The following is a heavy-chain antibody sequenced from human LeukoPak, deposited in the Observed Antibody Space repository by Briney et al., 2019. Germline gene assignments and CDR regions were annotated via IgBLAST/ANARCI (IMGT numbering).Heavy chain of an antibody. D-gene: IGHD2-2*01. CDR1: GFTFSNYG. Sequence: GGSLRLSCAASGFTFSNYGMHWVHQAPGKGLEWVAVISYNGGSQFYADSVKGRFTISRDDSKNTLSLQMNNLRAEDTAVYYCAKEATEYTSRALDYWGQGTLVTVS. CDR3: AKEATEYTSRALDY. CDR2: ISYNGGSQ. V-gene: IGHV3-30*18. J-gene: IGHJ4*02.